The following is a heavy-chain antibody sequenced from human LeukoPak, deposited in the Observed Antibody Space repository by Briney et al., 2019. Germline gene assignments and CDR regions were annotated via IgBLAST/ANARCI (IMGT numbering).Heavy chain of an antibody. J-gene: IGHJ4*02. Sequence: SSVTVSCKASGGSFSSYAISWVRQPPAPGHGLKGMIISIFGIANYAQKFQGRVTITADKSTSTAYMELSSLRSEDTAVYYCVEIVRDSLGYFDYWGQGTLVTVSS. D-gene: IGHD3-22*01. V-gene: IGHV1-69*04. CDR1: GGSFSSYA. CDR2: IISIFGIA. CDR3: VEIVRDSLGYFDY.